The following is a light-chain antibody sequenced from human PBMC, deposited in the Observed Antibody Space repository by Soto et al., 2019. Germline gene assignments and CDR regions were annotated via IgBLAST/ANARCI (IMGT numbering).Light chain of an antibody. CDR1: QDINNY. CDR2: DAS. J-gene: IGKJ4*01. V-gene: IGKV1-33*01. Sequence: DIQLTQSPPSQSASVGDRVTITCQASQDINNYLNWYQQKPGKAPELLIYDASTLETGVPSRFSGCGSGTDFTFAISSLQPEDFATYYCQQYDNLPLTFGGGTKVEI. CDR3: QQYDNLPLT.